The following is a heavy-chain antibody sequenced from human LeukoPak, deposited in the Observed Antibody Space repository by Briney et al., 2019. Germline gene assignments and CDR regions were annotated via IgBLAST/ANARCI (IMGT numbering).Heavy chain of an antibody. D-gene: IGHD1-26*01. CDR1: GGSISSGGYY. J-gene: IGHJ4*02. CDR2: IYYSGST. V-gene: IGHV4-31*03. Sequence: SETLSLTCTVSGGSISSGGYYWSWIRQHPGKGLEWIGYIYYSGSTYYNPSLKSRVTISVDMSKNQFSLKLSSVTAADTAVYYCARGGGSGSREFDYWGQGTLVTVSS. CDR3: ARGGGSGSREFDY.